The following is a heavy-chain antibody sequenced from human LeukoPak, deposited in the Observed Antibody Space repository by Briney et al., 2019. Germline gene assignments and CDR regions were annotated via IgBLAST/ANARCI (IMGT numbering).Heavy chain of an antibody. CDR1: GYTLTELS. CDR3: ATDLFFGAVAGRRYNWFDP. D-gene: IGHD6-19*01. CDR2: FDPEDGET. V-gene: IGHV1-24*01. Sequence: ASVKVSCKVSGYTLTELSMHWVRQAPGKGLEWMGGFDPEDGETIYAQKFQGRVTMTEDTSTDTAYMELSSLRSEDTAVYYCATDLFFGAVAGRRYNWFDPWGQGTLVTVSS. J-gene: IGHJ5*02.